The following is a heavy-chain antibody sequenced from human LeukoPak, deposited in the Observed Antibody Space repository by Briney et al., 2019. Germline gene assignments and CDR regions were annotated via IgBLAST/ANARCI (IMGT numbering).Heavy chain of an antibody. CDR1: GFTFSSYG. J-gene: IGHJ4*02. CDR2: IRYDGSNK. D-gene: IGHD6-6*01. CDR3: AKDRDGSSSSVLDY. V-gene: IGHV3-30*02. Sequence: SGGSLRLSCAASGFTFSSYGMHWVRQAPGKGLEWVAFIRYDGSNKYYADSVKGRFTISRDNSKNTLYLQMNSLRAEDTAVYYCAKDRDGSSSSVLDYWGQGTLVTVSS.